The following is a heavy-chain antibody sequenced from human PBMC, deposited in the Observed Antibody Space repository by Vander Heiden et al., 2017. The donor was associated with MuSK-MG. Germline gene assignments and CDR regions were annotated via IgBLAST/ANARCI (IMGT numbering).Heavy chain of an antibody. CDR2: IYPADSDT. Sequence: EVQLVQSGAEVKKAGESLKISCPGSGYKFFAYWIGWGRQMPGKGLEWMGIIYPADSDTRYSPSFQGQVTISADKSMNTDYLEWNSLKASDTAMYFCARGSITSHSLFDAWGQGTLVTVSA. D-gene: IGHD1-20*01. CDR1: GYKFFAYW. J-gene: IGHJ4*02. CDR3: ARGSITSHSLFDA. V-gene: IGHV5-51*01.